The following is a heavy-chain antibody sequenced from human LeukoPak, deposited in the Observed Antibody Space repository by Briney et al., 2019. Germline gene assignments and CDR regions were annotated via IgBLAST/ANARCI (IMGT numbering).Heavy chain of an antibody. V-gene: IGHV3-20*04. D-gene: IGHD3-22*01. Sequence: GGSLRLSCAASGFTFDDYGMSWVRQAPGKGLEWVSGINWNGGSTGYADSVKGRFTISRDNAKNSLYLQMNSLRAEDTALYYCARGDYYESSGYFIDAFDIWGQGTMVTVSS. CDR1: GFTFDDYG. CDR2: INWNGGST. J-gene: IGHJ3*02. CDR3: ARGDYYESSGYFIDAFDI.